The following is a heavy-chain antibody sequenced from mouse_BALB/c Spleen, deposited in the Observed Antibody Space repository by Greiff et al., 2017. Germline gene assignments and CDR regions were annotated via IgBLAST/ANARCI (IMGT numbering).Heavy chain of an antibody. J-gene: IGHJ4*01. CDR1: GYSITSDYA. CDR3: ARRSSDAMDY. Sequence: EVQLQQSGPGLVKPSQSLSLTCTVTGYSITSDYAWNWIRQFPGNKLEWMGYISYSGSTSYNPSLKSRISITRDTSKNQFFLQLNSVTTEDTATYYCARRSSDAMDYWGQGTSVTVSA. V-gene: IGHV3-2*02. D-gene: IGHD3-1*01. CDR2: ISYSGST.